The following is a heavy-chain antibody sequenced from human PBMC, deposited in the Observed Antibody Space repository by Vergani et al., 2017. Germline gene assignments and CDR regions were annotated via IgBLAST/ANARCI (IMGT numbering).Heavy chain of an antibody. CDR2: IYHSGST. V-gene: IGHV4-4*02. D-gene: IGHD1-7*01. J-gene: IGHJ5*02. CDR1: GGSISSSNW. CDR3: ARGSPPRITGTKRGFDP. Sequence: QVQLQESGPGLVKPSGTLSLTCAVSGGSISSSNWWSWVRQPPGKGLEWIGEIYHSGSTNYNPSLKSRVTISVDKSKNQFSLKLSSVTAADTAVYYCARGSPPRITGTKRGFDPWGQGTLVTVSS.